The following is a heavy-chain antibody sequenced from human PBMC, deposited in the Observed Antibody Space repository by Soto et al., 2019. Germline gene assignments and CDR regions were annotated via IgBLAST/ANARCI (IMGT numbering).Heavy chain of an antibody. Sequence: QITLKESGPTLVKPTQTLTLTCTFSGFSLTSRPVGVGWVRQPPGKALEWLAFIYWDDDKRYSPSLRSTLTVPKYTSKNQVVLTLTNMDPVDTATYYCAHRRNYDGSWNEGVFDYWGQGILVTVSS. V-gene: IGHV2-5*02. CDR2: IYWDDDK. D-gene: IGHD3-16*01. J-gene: IGHJ4*02. CDR1: GFSLTSRPVG. CDR3: AHRRNYDGSWNEGVFDY.